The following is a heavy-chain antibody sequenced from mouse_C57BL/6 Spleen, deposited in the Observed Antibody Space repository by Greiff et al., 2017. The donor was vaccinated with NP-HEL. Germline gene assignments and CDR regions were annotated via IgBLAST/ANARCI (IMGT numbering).Heavy chain of an antibody. CDR1: GFTFSSYA. Sequence: EVNLVESGGGLVKPGGSLKLSCAASGFTFSSYAMSWVRQTPEKRLEWVATISDGGSYTYYPDNVKGRFTISRDNAKNNLYLQMSHLKSEDTAMYYCAREDGYYPHWYFDVWGTGTTVTVSS. D-gene: IGHD2-3*01. V-gene: IGHV5-4*01. CDR2: ISDGGSYT. CDR3: AREDGYYPHWYFDV. J-gene: IGHJ1*03.